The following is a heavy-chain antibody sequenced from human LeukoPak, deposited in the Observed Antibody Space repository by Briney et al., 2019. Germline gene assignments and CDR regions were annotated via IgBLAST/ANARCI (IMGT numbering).Heavy chain of an antibody. CDR3: AREGWDLNALDI. CDR1: GFTFSSYS. CDR2: ISSSSSYI. D-gene: IGHD1-26*01. Sequence: GGSLRLSCAASGFTFSSYSMNWVRRAPGKGLEWVSSISSSSSYIYYADSVKGQFTISRDNAKNSLYLQMDSLRVEDTAVYYCAREGWDLNALDIWGQGTMVTVSP. J-gene: IGHJ3*02. V-gene: IGHV3-21*01.